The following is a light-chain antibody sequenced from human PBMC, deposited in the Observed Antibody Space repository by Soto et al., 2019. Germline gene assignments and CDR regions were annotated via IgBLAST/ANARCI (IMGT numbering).Light chain of an antibody. CDR1: SSNIGSNT. CDR2: STN. V-gene: IGLV1-44*01. CDR3: SSYTSSSTLV. Sequence: QSVLTQPPSASGTPGQRVTISCSGSSSNIGSNTVNWFQQLPGTAPKLLIYSTNQRPSGVPDRFSGSKSGTSASLTISGLQAEDEADYYRSSYTSSSTLVFGGGTKVTVL. J-gene: IGLJ2*01.